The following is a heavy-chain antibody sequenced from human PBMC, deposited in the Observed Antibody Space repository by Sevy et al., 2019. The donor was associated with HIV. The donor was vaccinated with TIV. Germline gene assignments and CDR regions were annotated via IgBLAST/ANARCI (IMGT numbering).Heavy chain of an antibody. J-gene: IGHJ4*02. Sequence: GESLKISCAASGFTFSAYNMSWVRRAPGKGLEWVSSISSSSDYKYYADSMKGRFTISRDNAKNSLSLQMDSLRAEDTAVYYCARSIGEGTLRFLECLLPGDYWGQGTLVTVSS. CDR3: ARSIGEGTLRFLECLLPGDY. CDR1: GFTFSAYN. D-gene: IGHD3-3*01. V-gene: IGHV3-21*01. CDR2: ISSSSDYK.